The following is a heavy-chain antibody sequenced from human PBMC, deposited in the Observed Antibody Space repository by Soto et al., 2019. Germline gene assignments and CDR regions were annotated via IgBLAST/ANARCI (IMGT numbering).Heavy chain of an antibody. V-gene: IGHV1-3*01. CDR3: ARFPSAAGSRNWYFDL. J-gene: IGHJ2*01. CDR2: INAGNGDT. D-gene: IGHD6-13*01. CDR1: GYTFTSYA. Sequence: ASMKGSCKASGYTFTSYAVHWVRQAPVQMLEWMAGINAGNGDTKYSRKFQGRVTITRDTFATTTHMELRSLRSEDTAVYYCARFPSAAGSRNWYFDLWGRGTLVTVSS.